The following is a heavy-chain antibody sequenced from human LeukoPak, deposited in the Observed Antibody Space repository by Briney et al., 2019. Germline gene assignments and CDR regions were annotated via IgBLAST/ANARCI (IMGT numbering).Heavy chain of an antibody. Sequence: PSETLSLTCTVSGGSISSSNYYWGWIRQPPGKGLEWIGSIYYSGSTYYNPSLKSRVTISVDTSKNQFSLKLSSVTAADTAVYYCARLSGYCGSTTCYGAYYYAMDVWGQGTTVTVSS. CDR2: IYYSGST. CDR3: ARLSGYCGSTTCYGAYYYAMDV. CDR1: GGSISSSNYY. J-gene: IGHJ6*02. V-gene: IGHV4-39*01. D-gene: IGHD2-2*01.